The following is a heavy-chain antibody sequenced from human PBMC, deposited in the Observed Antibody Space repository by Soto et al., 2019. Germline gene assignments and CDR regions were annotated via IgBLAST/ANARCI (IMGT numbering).Heavy chain of an antibody. Sequence: EVQLLESGGGLVQPGGSLRLSCAASGFTFSSYAMSWVRQAPGKGLEWVSAISGSGGSTYYADSVKGRFTISRDNSKNTLYLQMNSLRAEDTAVYYCAKVAPLSGVYSSSWEFDYWGQGTLVTVSS. CDR2: ISGSGGST. J-gene: IGHJ4*02. CDR3: AKVAPLSGVYSSSWEFDY. V-gene: IGHV3-23*01. CDR1: GFTFSSYA. D-gene: IGHD6-13*01.